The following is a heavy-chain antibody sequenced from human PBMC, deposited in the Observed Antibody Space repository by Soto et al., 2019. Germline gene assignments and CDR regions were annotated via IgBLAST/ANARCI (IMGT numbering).Heavy chain of an antibody. D-gene: IGHD2-8*01. V-gene: IGHV3-48*02. CDR2: ITSDSSTI. CDR1: GFTFSSYS. CDR3: ARVGRGVYGMDV. J-gene: IGHJ6*02. Sequence: EVQLVESGGGLVQPGGSLRLSCAASGFTFSSYSINWVRQAPGKGLEWFSYITSDSSTISYAYSVKGRFTVSRDNAKNSLYLQMNSLRDEDTGVYYCARVGRGVYGMDVWGQGTSVTVSS.